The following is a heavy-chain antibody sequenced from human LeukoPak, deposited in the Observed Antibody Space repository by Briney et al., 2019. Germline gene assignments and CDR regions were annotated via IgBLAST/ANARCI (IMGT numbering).Heavy chain of an antibody. CDR1: GYTFTSYD. D-gene: IGHD2-2*01. Sequence: SVKVSCKASGYTFTSYDINWVRQAPGQGLEWMGGIIPIFGTANYAQKFQGRVTITADESTSTAYMELSSLRSEDTAVYYCARVPTTYGDQLLSFFDYWGQGTLVTVSS. CDR3: ARVPTTYGDQLLSFFDY. J-gene: IGHJ4*02. V-gene: IGHV1-69*13. CDR2: IIPIFGTA.